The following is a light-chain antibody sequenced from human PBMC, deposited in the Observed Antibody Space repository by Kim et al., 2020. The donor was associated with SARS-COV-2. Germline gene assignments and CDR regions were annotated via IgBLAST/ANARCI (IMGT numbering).Light chain of an antibody. CDR2: AAS. J-gene: IGKJ1*01. V-gene: IGKV1-8*01. Sequence: SAGDRVTITCRASQRISSYLAWYQQKPGKAPKLLIYAASTLQSGVPSRFSGSGSGTDFTLTISCLQSEDFATYYCQQYYSYPPWTFGQGTKVDIK. CDR3: QQYYSYPPWT. CDR1: QRISSY.